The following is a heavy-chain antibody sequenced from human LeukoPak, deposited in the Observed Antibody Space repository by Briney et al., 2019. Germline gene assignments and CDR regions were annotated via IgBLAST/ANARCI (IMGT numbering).Heavy chain of an antibody. CDR2: ISYDGGNK. J-gene: IGHJ3*01. D-gene: IGHD4-23*01. Sequence: GGSLRLCCAASGFTFSTYAMHWVRQAPGKGLEWVAVISYDGGNKYYGDSVKGRFTTSRDNSKNTLYLQMNSRRAEDTAVYYCTTYYGGNSGAFDLWGQGTTVTVSS. CDR3: TTYYGGNSGAFDL. CDR1: GFTFSTYA. V-gene: IGHV3-30*03.